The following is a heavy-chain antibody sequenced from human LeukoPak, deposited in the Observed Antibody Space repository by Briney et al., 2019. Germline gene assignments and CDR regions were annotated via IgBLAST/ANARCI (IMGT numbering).Heavy chain of an antibody. J-gene: IGHJ5*02. Sequence: SETLSLTCAVYGWTFSGYYWSWIRQPPGKGLEWIGEINHSGSTNYNPSLKSRVTIPVDTSKNQFSLKLSSVTAADTAVYYCGRGTPPSVTTFWWFDPWGQGTLVTVPS. D-gene: IGHD4-17*01. CDR2: INHSGST. CDR3: GRGTPPSVTTFWWFDP. CDR1: GWTFSGYY. V-gene: IGHV4-34*01.